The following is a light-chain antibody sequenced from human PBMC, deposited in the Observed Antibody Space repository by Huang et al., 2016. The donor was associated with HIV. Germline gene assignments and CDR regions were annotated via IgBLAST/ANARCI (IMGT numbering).Light chain of an antibody. V-gene: IGKV3-20*01. CDR3: LQYDRSPLT. Sequence: EVVLTQSPGTLSLSPGEKATLSCRASQMLRDTYLAWYQQRPGQAPRLLIYAESRRATGVPDRFSGSGSGTDFTLIINGLEPQDSAVYFCLQYDRSPLTFGGGT. CDR1: QMLRDTY. J-gene: IGKJ4*01. CDR2: AES.